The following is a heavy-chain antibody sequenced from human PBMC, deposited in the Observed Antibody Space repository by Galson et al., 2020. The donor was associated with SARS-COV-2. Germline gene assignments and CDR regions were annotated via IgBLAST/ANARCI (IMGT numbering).Heavy chain of an antibody. V-gene: IGHV4-59*01. CDR3: ARDQGDSPKAVYA. CDR1: GGSMSSYY. CDR2: FYYSGST. D-gene: IGHD2-21*02. J-gene: IGHJ3*01. Sequence: ETSETLSLTCTVSGGSMSSYYWSWIRQPPGKGLEWIGYFYYSGSTNSNPSLKSRVTISVDTSKNHFSLKLSSVTAADTAVYYCARDQGDSPKAVYAWGQGTMVTGAS.